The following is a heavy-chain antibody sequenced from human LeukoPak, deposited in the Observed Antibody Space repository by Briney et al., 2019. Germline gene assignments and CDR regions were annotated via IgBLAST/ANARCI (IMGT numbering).Heavy chain of an antibody. J-gene: IGHJ6*03. CDR3: ARGPVSEKYYDFWSGRDYYYYYMDV. CDR2: INWSSGSI. D-gene: IGHD3-3*01. Sequence: GGSLRLSCAASGFTFDDYAIHWVRQVPGKGLEWVSGINWSSGSIGYADSVKGRFTISRDNAKNSLYLQMNSLRSEDTAVYYCARGPVSEKYYDFWSGRDYYYYYMDVWGKGTTVTVSS. V-gene: IGHV3-9*01. CDR1: GFTFDDYA.